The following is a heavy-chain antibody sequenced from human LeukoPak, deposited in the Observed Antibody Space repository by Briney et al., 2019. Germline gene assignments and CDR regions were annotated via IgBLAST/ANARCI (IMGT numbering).Heavy chain of an antibody. V-gene: IGHV3-20*04. CDR2: INWNGGST. CDR3: ARVNWAQTVFDF. D-gene: IGHD3-16*01. Sequence: PGGSLRLSCTVSGFPFVDFGMSWVRQVPGKGLEWVSNINWNGGSTDYADSVKGRFTMSRDNAKNSLYLQMNSLRAEDTALYYCARVNWAQTVFDFWGQGTMVTVSS. J-gene: IGHJ3*01. CDR1: GFPFVDFG.